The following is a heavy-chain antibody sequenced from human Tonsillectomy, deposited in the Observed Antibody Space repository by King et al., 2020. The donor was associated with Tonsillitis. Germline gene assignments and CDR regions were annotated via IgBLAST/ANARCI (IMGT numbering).Heavy chain of an antibody. CDR2: ISSSSIYI. Sequence: VQLVESGGGLVKPGGSLRLSCAASGFIFGDYYMSWIRQAPGEGLEWVSYISSSSIYINYADSVKGRFTISRDNAKNSLYLQMNSLRAEDTAVYYCARVLCGGSCSNFDSWGQGTLVTVSS. D-gene: IGHD2-15*01. J-gene: IGHJ4*02. CDR1: GFIFGDYY. CDR3: ARVLCGGSCSNFDS. V-gene: IGHV3-11*05.